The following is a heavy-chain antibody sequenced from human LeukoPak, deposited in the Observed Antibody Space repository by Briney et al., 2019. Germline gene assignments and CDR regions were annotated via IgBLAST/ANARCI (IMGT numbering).Heavy chain of an antibody. CDR3: ARGGGGGNPFDY. D-gene: IGHD4-23*01. CDR2: IYSDGNT. CDR1: GFSVSNNY. V-gene: IGHV3-53*01. Sequence: GGSLRLSCAVSGFSVSNNYTSWVRQAPGKGLAWVSVIYSDGNTYYAESVKGRFTISRDNSKNTLYLQMNSLRAEDTAVYYCARGGGGGNPFDYWGQGTLVTVSS. J-gene: IGHJ4*02.